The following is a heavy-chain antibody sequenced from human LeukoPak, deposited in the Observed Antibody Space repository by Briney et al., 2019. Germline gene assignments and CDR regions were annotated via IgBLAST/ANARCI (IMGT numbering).Heavy chain of an antibody. CDR1: GYTFSSYY. CDR3: AREDGANNYHYKYFDY. J-gene: IGHJ4*02. CDR2: IYPSVDST. D-gene: IGHD4/OR15-4a*01. V-gene: IGHV1-46*01. Sequence: ASVNVSCKASGYTFSSYYIHWVRQAPGQGLEWMGTIYPSVDSTTYAQKFQGRVTVTRDTSTSTVYMELSSLRSEDTAVYHCAREDGANNYHYKYFDYWGQGTLVTVSS.